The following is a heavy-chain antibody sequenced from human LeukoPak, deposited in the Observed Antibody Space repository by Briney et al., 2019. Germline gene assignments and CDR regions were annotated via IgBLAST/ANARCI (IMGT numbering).Heavy chain of an antibody. CDR3: ARRGSSSSWYGMDY. CDR1: GFTFDDYG. CDR2: INWNGGST. V-gene: IGHV3-20*04. J-gene: IGHJ4*02. D-gene: IGHD6-13*01. Sequence: GGSLRLSCAASGFTFDDYGMSWVRQAPGKGLEWVSGINWNGGSTGYADSVKGRFTISRDNAKNSLYLQMNSLRAEDTALYYRARRGSSSSWYGMDYWGQGTLVTVSS.